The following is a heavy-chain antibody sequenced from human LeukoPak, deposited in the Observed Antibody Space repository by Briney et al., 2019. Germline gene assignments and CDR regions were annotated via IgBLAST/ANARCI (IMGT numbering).Heavy chain of an antibody. J-gene: IGHJ4*02. CDR2: ISGSGGST. Sequence: GSLRLSCAASGFTFSSYAMSWVRQAPGKGLGWVSAISGSGGSTYYADSVKGRFTISRDNSKKTLYLQMNSLRAADTAVYYYATGQYYDYVWGSSSFFLWGQGTLVTVSS. CDR3: ATGQYYDYVWGSSSFFL. V-gene: IGHV3-23*01. D-gene: IGHD3-16*01. CDR1: GFTFSSYA.